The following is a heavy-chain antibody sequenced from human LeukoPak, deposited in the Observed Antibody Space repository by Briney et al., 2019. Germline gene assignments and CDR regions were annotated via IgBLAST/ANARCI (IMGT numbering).Heavy chain of an antibody. V-gene: IGHV3-48*01. CDR1: GFTFSGYA. Sequence: GGSLRLSCAASGFTFSGYAMNWVRQAPGKGLEWVSFISSSSSTIYYADSVKGRFTISRDNAKYSLFLQMNSLRAEDTAVYYCARDFRETPSSFDYWGQGTLVTVSS. J-gene: IGHJ4*02. CDR3: ARDFRETPSSFDY. CDR2: ISSSSSTI. D-gene: IGHD4-23*01.